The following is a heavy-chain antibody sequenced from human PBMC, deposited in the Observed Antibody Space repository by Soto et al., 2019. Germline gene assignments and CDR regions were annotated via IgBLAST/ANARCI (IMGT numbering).Heavy chain of an antibody. CDR1: GYTFTSYA. CDR2: INAGNGNT. V-gene: IGHV1-3*01. Sequence: ASVKVSCKASGYTFTSYAMHWVRQAPGQRLEWMGWINAGNGNTKYSQKFQGRVTITRDTSASTAYMELSSLRSEDTAVYYCARTYCGGDCYNYYYAMDVWGQGTTVTVSS. D-gene: IGHD2-21*02. CDR3: ARTYCGGDCYNYYYAMDV. J-gene: IGHJ6*02.